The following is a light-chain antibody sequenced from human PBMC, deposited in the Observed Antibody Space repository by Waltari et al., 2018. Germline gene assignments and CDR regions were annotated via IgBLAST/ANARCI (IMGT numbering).Light chain of an antibody. CDR1: QSVSVY. V-gene: IGKV3-11*01. CDR2: DAS. Sequence: EVVLTQSPATLSLSPGERATLSCRASQSVSVYLAWYQQKPGQAPRLLIYDASDRATGVPARFSGSGSGTDFTLTSSSLEPEDFAVYYCQQRTDRPPVTFGQGTRVEMK. J-gene: IGKJ1*01. CDR3: QQRTDRPPVT.